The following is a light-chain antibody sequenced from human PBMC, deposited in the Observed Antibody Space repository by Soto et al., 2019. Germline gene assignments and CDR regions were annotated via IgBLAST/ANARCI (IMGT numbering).Light chain of an antibody. CDR1: QSVSSSY. J-gene: IGKJ1*01. CDR2: GAS. Sequence: EIVLTQSPGTLSLSPEERASLSCRASQSVSSSYLAWYQQKPGQAPRLLIYGASSRATGIPDRFSGCGSGTDFTFTISRLEIEHFAVYYCQQYGSSPWTFGQGTKVDIK. V-gene: IGKV3-20*01. CDR3: QQYGSSPWT.